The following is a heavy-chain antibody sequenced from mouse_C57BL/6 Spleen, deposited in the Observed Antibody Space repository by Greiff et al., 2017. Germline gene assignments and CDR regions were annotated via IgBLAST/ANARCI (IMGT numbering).Heavy chain of an antibody. CDR1: GYTFTSYW. CDR2: IHPNSGST. V-gene: IGHV1-64*01. D-gene: IGHD1-1*01. J-gene: IGHJ4*01. Sequence: QVQLQQPGAELVKPGASVKLSCKASGYTFTSYWMHWVKQRPGQGLEWIGMIHPNSGSTNYNEKFKSKATLTVDKSSSTAYMQLSSLTSEDSAVYDCESRHYYGSSYDATDYWGQGTSVTVSS. CDR3: ESRHYYGSSYDATDY.